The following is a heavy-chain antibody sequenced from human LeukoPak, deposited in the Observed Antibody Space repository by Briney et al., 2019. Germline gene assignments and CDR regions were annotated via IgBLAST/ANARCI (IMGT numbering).Heavy chain of an antibody. D-gene: IGHD3-9*01. CDR2: ISYDGSNK. Sequence: PGGSLRLSCAASGFTFSSYAMHWVRQAPGKGLEWVAVISYDGSNKYYADSVKGRFTISRDNSKNTLYLQMNSLRAEDTAVYYCARDPGTYYDILTGPDYWGQGTLVTVSS. V-gene: IGHV3-30-3*01. J-gene: IGHJ4*02. CDR1: GFTFSSYA. CDR3: ARDPGTYYDILTGPDY.